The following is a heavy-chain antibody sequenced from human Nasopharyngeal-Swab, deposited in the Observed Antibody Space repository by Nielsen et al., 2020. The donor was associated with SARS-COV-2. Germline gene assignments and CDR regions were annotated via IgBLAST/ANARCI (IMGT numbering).Heavy chain of an antibody. CDR3: ASRGIWFGEFVFDY. V-gene: IGHV3-21*01. D-gene: IGHD3-10*01. Sequence: ESLKISCAASGFTFSSYSMNWVRQAPGKGLEWVSSISSSSSYIYYADSVKGRFTISRDNAKNSLYLQMNSLRAEDTAVYYCASRGIWFGEFVFDYWGQGTLVTVSS. CDR2: ISSSSSYI. CDR1: GFTFSSYS. J-gene: IGHJ4*02.